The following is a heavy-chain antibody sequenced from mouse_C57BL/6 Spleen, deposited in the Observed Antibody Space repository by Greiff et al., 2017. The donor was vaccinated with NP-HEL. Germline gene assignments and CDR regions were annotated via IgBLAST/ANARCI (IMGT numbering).Heavy chain of an antibody. CDR1: GYTFTSYW. CDR3: ARGDRGYWYFDV. V-gene: IGHV1-69*01. Sequence: QVQLQQPGAELVMPGASVKLSCKASGYTFTSYWMHWVKQRPGQGLEWIGEIDPSDSYTNYNQKFKGKSTLTVDKSSSTAYMQLSSLTSEDSAVYYCARGDRGYWYFDVWGTGTTVTVSS. J-gene: IGHJ1*03. CDR2: IDPSDSYT. D-gene: IGHD2-14*01.